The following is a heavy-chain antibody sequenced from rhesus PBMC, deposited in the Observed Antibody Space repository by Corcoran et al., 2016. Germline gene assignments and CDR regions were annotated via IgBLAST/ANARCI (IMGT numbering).Heavy chain of an antibody. CDR2: ISYSGST. CDR1: GGSISSSYYY. Sequence: QVQLQESGPGLVKPSETLSLTCAVSGGSISSSYYYWSWIRQAPGKGLEWIGYISYSGSTSDNPSLKRRVTISRDTSKNKFSLKLSAVTAADTAVYYCARQEQLVASDFDYWGQGVLVTVSS. J-gene: IGHJ4*01. V-gene: IGHV4-122*02. D-gene: IGHD6-13*01. CDR3: ARQEQLVASDFDY.